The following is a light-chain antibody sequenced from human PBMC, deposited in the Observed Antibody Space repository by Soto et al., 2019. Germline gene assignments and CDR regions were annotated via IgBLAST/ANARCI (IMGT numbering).Light chain of an antibody. J-gene: IGLJ1*01. CDR3: SSYAGSSNV. Sequence: QSLLTQPPSSSGSPGQSVAISCTGTSSDVGGYNYVSWYQQHPGKAPKLMIYEVNKRPSGVSDRFSGSKSGNTASLTVSGLQAEDEADYYCSSYAGSSNVFGTGTKVTVL. CDR2: EVN. V-gene: IGLV2-8*01. CDR1: SSDVGGYNY.